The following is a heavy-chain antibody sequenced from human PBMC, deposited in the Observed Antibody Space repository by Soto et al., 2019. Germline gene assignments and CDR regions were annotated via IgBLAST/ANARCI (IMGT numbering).Heavy chain of an antibody. V-gene: IGHV3-15*01. CDR3: TTGLAVTTTFWFDP. CDR2: IKSKTDGGTT. CDR1: GFTFSNAW. J-gene: IGHJ5*02. Sequence: VGSLRLSCAASGFTFSNAWMSWVRQAPGKGLEWVGRIKSKTDGGTTDYAAPVKGRFTISRDDSKNTLYLQMNSLKTEDTAVYYCTTGLAVTTTFWFDPWGQGTLVTVSS. D-gene: IGHD4-4*01.